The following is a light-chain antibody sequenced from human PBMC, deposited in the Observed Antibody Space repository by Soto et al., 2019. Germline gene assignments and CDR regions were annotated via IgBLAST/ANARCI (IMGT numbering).Light chain of an antibody. CDR1: QSVYSN. Sequence: EIVLTQSPVTLSVSPGERATLSCRAGQSVYSNLAWYQQKPGQAPRLLIYGASTRATGIPARFSGSGFGTEFTLTIRSQEPEDFAVYYCQQYIEWPRTFVQGTKVGV. J-gene: IGKJ1*01. CDR2: GAS. V-gene: IGKV3-15*01. CDR3: QQYIEWPRT.